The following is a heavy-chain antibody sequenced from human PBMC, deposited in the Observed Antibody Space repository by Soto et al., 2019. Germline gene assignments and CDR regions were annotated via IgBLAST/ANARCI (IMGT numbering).Heavy chain of an antibody. D-gene: IGHD4-17*01. V-gene: IGHV4-4*02. CDR2: IYHSGTT. CDR3: ARLKASVTTPRRDHFDF. Sequence: SETLSLTCAVSGGSIRSGNWWSWVRQPPGKGLEWIGEIYHSGTTNYNPSLKSRVTISVDKSKNQFSLKLTSVTAADTAVYYCARLKASVTTPRRDHFDFWGQGTLVTVSS. CDR1: GGSIRSGNW. J-gene: IGHJ4*02.